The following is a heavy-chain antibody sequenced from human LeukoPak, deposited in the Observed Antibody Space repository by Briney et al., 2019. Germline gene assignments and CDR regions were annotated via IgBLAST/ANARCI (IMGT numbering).Heavy chain of an antibody. CDR2: IYHSGST. J-gene: IGHJ3*02. V-gene: IGHV4-38-2*02. D-gene: IGHD6-19*01. CDR1: GYSISSGYY. Sequence: SETLSLTCSVSGYSISSGYYWGWIRQPPGKGLEWIGSIYHSGSTYYNPSLKSRVTISVDTSKNQFSLKLSSVTAADTAVYYCAREPADIAVAADQSAFDIWGQGTMVTVSS. CDR3: AREPADIAVAADQSAFDI.